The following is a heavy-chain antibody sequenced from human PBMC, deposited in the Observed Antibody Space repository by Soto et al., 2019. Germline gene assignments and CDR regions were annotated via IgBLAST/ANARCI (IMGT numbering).Heavy chain of an antibody. V-gene: IGHV1-18*01. D-gene: IGHD3-9*01. J-gene: IGHJ5*02. CDR3: ARGGNLRYFDWLLYNWFDP. CDR2: ISAYNGNT. Sequence: QVQLVQSGAEVKKPGASVKVSCKASGYTFTSYGISWVRQAPGQGLEWMGWISAYNGNTNYAQKLQGRVTMTTDTSTSTAYMKLRSLRSDDTAVYYCARGGNLRYFDWLLYNWFDPWGQGTLVTVSS. CDR1: GYTFTSYG.